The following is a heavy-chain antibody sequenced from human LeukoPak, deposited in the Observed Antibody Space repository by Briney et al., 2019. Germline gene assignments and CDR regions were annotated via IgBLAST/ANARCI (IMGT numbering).Heavy chain of an antibody. CDR1: GFTFTSSA. V-gene: IGHV1-58*02. CDR2: IVVGSGNT. D-gene: IGHD2-2*01. J-gene: IGHJ4*02. CDR3: AADPGVAWPAATTY. Sequence: SVKVSCKASGFTFTSSAMQWVRQARGQRLEWIGWIVVGSGNTNYAQKFQERVTITRDISTSTAYMELSSLRSEDTAVYYCAADPGVAWPAATTYWGQGTLVTVSS.